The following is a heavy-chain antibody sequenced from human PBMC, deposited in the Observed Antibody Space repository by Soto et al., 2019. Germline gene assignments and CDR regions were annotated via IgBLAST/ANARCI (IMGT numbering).Heavy chain of an antibody. CDR1: GGSISSYY. V-gene: IGHV4-59*01. CDR3: ARDYVSSGWLRWFDP. D-gene: IGHD6-19*01. CDR2: IYYSGST. Sequence: SETLSLTCTVSGGSISSYYWSWIRQPPGEGLEWIGYIYYSGSTNYNPSLKSRVTISVDTSKNQFSLKLSSVTAADTAVYYCARDYVSSGWLRWFDPWGQGTLVTVSS. J-gene: IGHJ5*02.